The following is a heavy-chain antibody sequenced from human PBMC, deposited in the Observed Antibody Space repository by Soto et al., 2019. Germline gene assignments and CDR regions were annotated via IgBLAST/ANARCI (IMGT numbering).Heavy chain of an antibody. CDR1: GLSFNIYW. V-gene: IGHV3-74*01. CDR2: INSDGSHT. Sequence: EVPLVESGGGLVQPGGSLRLSCAASGLSFNIYWMHWVRQVPGKGLVWLARINSDGSHTIYVDSVKGRFTISRDNAXXXXXXXXXXXXXXXXXXXXXXXXXXXLXXWGQGTTVTISS. J-gene: IGHJ6*02. CDR3: XXXXXXLXX.